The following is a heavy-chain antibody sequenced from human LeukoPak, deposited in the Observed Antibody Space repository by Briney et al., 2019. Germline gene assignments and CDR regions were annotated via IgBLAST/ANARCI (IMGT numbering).Heavy chain of an antibody. Sequence: SETLSLTCTASGGSISSRNYYWAWIRQPPGKGLDWIGSISYTGSIFYNPSLKSRVTISVDTSKNQFSLKLSSVTAADTAIYYCARAKRSGTSFPWDYWGQGTLVTVSS. D-gene: IGHD2-2*01. CDR1: GGSISSRNYY. CDR2: ISYTGSI. CDR3: ARAKRSGTSFPWDY. J-gene: IGHJ4*02. V-gene: IGHV4-39*01.